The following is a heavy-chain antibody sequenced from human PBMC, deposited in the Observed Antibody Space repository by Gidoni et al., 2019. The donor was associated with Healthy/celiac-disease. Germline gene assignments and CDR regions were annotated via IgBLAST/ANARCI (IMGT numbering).Heavy chain of an antibody. V-gene: IGHV3-48*01. CDR1: GFTFSSYS. Sequence: EVQLVESGGGLVQHGGSLRLYCAASGFTFSSYSMNWVRQAPGKGLEWVSYISSSSSTIYYADSVKGRFTISRDNAKNSLYLQMNSLRAEDTAVYYCARDLIRFFDYWGQGTLVTVSS. CDR3: ARDLIRFFDY. CDR2: ISSSSSTI. J-gene: IGHJ4*02. D-gene: IGHD3-3*01.